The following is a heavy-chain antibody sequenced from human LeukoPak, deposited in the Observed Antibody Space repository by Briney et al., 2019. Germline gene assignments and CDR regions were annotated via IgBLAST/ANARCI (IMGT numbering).Heavy chain of an antibody. V-gene: IGHV4-34*01. CDR1: GGSFSGYY. Sequence: SETLSLTCAVYGGSFSGYYWSWIRQPPGKGLEWIGEINHSGSTNYNPSLKSRVTISVDTSKNQFSLKLSSVTAADTAVCYCARVRYSNYGYWGQGTLVTVSS. CDR2: INHSGST. J-gene: IGHJ4*02. CDR3: ARVRYSNYGY. D-gene: IGHD4-11*01.